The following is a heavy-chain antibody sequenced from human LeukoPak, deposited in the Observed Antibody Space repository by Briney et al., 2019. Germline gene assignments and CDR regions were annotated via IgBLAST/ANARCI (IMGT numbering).Heavy chain of an antibody. V-gene: IGHV3-23*01. J-gene: IGHJ5*02. Sequence: PGGSLRLSCAASGFTFSSYAMSWVRQAPGKGLEWVSAISGSGGSTYYADSVKGRFTISRDNSKNTLYLQMNSLRAENTAVYYCAKHGMGRSWFDPWGQGTLVTVSS. D-gene: IGHD3-10*01. CDR3: AKHGMGRSWFDP. CDR2: ISGSGGST. CDR1: GFTFSSYA.